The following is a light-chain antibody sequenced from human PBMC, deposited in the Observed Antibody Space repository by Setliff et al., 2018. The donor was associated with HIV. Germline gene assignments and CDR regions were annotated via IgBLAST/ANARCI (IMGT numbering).Light chain of an antibody. CDR2: EVT. J-gene: IGLJ1*01. CDR3: CSYAGSGTLYV. CDR1: SSDVGSYKL. Sequence: QSALTQPASVSGSPGQSITISCTGTSSDVGSYKLVSWYQQHPGKAPKVMIYEVTKRPSGVSNRFSGSKSATTASLTISGLQAEDEADYYCCSYAGSGTLYVFGTGTKSPS. V-gene: IGLV2-23*02.